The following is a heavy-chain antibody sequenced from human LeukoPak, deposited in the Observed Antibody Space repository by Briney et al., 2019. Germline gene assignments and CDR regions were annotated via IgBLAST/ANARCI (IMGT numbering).Heavy chain of an antibody. CDR3: TRESSGNYYNPLGYMDV. Sequence: SETLSLTCTVSGGSISIYYWNWIRQPAGKGLEWIGRIFTSGITNYDPSLKSRVTMSVDTSKNQFSLNLSSVTAADTAVYYCTRESSGNYYNPLGYMDVWGKGTTVTVSS. CDR1: GGSISIYY. D-gene: IGHD3-10*01. CDR2: IFTSGIT. V-gene: IGHV4-4*07. J-gene: IGHJ6*03.